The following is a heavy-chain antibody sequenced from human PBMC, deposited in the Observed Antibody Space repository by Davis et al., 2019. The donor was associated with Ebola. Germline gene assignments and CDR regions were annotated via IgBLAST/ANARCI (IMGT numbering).Heavy chain of an antibody. V-gene: IGHV3-21*01. CDR3: ARASKYNWNYYYYGMDV. CDR1: GFTFSSYS. Sequence: GGSLRLSCAASGFTFSSYSMNWVRQAPGKGLEWVSSISSSSSYIYYADSVKGRFTISRDNAKNSLYLQMNSLRAEDTAVYYCARASKYNWNYYYYGMDVWGQGTTVTVSS. CDR2: ISSSSSYI. D-gene: IGHD1-20*01. J-gene: IGHJ6*02.